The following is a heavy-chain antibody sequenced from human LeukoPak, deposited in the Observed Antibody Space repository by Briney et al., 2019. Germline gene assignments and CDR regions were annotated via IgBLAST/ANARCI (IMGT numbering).Heavy chain of an antibody. V-gene: IGHV3-23*01. D-gene: IGHD3-22*01. CDR2: ISGSGGST. Sequence: GGSLRLSCAASGFTFSSYAMSWVRQAPGKGLEWVSAISGSGGSTYYADSVKGRFTISRDNSKNTLYLQMNSLRAEDTAVYYCAKDPAYYYDSSGSHLDYWGQGTLVTVSS. CDR3: AKDPAYYYDSSGSHLDY. CDR1: GFTFSSYA. J-gene: IGHJ4*02.